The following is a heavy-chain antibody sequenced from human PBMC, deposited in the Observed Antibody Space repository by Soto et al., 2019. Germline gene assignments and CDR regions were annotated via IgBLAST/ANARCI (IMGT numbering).Heavy chain of an antibody. Sequence: EVQLLESGGGLVQPGGSLRLSCAASGFTLSSYAMSWVRQAPGKGLEWVSAISGSGGSTYYADSVKGRFTISRDKSKNTLYLQMNSLGAEDTSVYYCAKETHTPGFWSGYYRGGFDYWGQGTLVTVSS. CDR3: AKETHTPGFWSGYYRGGFDY. D-gene: IGHD3-3*01. CDR2: ISGSGGST. CDR1: GFTLSSYA. J-gene: IGHJ4*02. V-gene: IGHV3-23*01.